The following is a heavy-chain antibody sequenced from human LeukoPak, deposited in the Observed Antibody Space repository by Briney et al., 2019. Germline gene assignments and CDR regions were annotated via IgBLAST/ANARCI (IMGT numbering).Heavy chain of an antibody. CDR2: IYYSGST. CDR3: ARHDYGGNLDY. Sequence: SQTLSLTCTVSGGSISSGVYYWSWIRQHPGKGLEWIGYIYYSGSTYYNPSLKSRVTISVDTSKNQFSLKLSSVTAADTAVYYCARHDYGGNLDYWGQGTLVTVSS. CDR1: GGSISSGVYY. V-gene: IGHV4-31*03. D-gene: IGHD4-23*01. J-gene: IGHJ4*02.